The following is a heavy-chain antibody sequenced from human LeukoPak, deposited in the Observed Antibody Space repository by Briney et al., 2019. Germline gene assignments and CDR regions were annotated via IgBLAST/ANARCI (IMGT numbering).Heavy chain of an antibody. Sequence: GGSLRLSCAASGFPFSSYWMHWVRQAPGKGLEWVSYISSSSSTIYYADSVKGRFTISRDNAKNSLYLQMNSLRAEDTAVYYCARVSHGWGWERNYYMDVWGKGTTVTVSS. J-gene: IGHJ6*03. V-gene: IGHV3-48*01. CDR3: ARVSHGWGWERNYYMDV. CDR2: ISSSSSTI. D-gene: IGHD1-26*01. CDR1: GFPFSSYW.